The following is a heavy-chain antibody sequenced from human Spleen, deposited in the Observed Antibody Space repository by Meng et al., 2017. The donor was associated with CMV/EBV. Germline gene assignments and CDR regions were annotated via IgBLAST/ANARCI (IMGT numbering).Heavy chain of an antibody. CDR2: IDRNGDI. CDR1: RFTFTSYS. V-gene: IGHV3-21*04. CDR3: AKDRYSYGLYWTFNR. D-gene: IGHD5-18*01. J-gene: IGHJ2*01. Sequence: AAARFTFTSYSMTWVRQAPGRGLEWVSSIDRNGDIYYANSVRGRFTISRDNAKNSLYLQMNSLRAEDTAVYYCAKDRYSYGLYWTFNRWGRGTLVTAPQ.